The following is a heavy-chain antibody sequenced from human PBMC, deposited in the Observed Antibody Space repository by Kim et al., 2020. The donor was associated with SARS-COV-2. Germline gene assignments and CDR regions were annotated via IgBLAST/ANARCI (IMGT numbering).Heavy chain of an antibody. Sequence: GGSLRLSCAASGFSFSSYVMRWIRLAPGKGLEWVSSITDTDDRTYYADSVKGRFTISRDNSKNTLYLQMNSLRAEDTAVYYCAKGVLSTVTTDVFDLGQG. CDR1: GFSFSSYV. CDR2: ITDTDDRT. CDR3: AKGVLSTVTTDVFD. V-gene: IGHV3-23*01. J-gene: IGHJ1*01. D-gene: IGHD4-17*01.